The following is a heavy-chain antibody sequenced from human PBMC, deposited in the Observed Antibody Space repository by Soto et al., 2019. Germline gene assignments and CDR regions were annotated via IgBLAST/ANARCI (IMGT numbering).Heavy chain of an antibody. CDR3: ARHKRGVIHQYYYYYGMDV. CDR2: IDAGNGET. D-gene: IGHD3-10*01. Sequence: VSVKVSSKASGYTFTTYPMHWVRQAPGQRLEWMGWIDAGNGETKYSQKFQGRVTITRDTSASTAYMELSSVTAADTAVYYCARHKRGVIHQYYYYYGMDVWGQGTTVTVSS. V-gene: IGHV1-3*01. J-gene: IGHJ6*02. CDR1: GYTFTTYP.